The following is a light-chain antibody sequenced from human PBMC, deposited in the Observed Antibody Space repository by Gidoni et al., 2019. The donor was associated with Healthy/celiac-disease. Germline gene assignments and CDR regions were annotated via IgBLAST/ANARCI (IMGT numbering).Light chain of an antibody. CDR2: DAS. CDR3: QQYNSYSPWT. V-gene: IGKV1-5*01. Sequence: DIQMTQSPSTLSASVGDRVTITCRASQSISSWLAWYQQKPGKAPKLLIYDASSLESGVPSRFSGSGSGTEFTLTISSLQPDDFATYYCQQYNSYSPWTFXQXTKVXIK. CDR1: QSISSW. J-gene: IGKJ1*01.